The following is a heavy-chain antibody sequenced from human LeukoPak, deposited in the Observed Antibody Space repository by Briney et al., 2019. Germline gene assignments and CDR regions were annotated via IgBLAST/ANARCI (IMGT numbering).Heavy chain of an antibody. V-gene: IGHV5-51*01. CDR3: ARRKDYDILTGSSQYYFDY. D-gene: IGHD3-9*01. Sequence: GESLKISCKGSGYSFNSYWIGWVRQMPGKGLEWMGIIYPGDSDTRYSPSFQGQVTISADKSISTAYLQWSSLKASDTAMYFCARRKDYDILTGSSQYYFDYWGQGTLVTVPS. CDR2: IYPGDSDT. J-gene: IGHJ4*02. CDR1: GYSFNSYW.